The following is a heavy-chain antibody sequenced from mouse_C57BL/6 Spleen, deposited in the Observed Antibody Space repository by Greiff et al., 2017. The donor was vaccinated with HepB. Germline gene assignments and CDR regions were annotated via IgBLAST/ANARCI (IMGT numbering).Heavy chain of an antibody. CDR2: IYPGGGYT. CDR3: ATTVVAPFDY. J-gene: IGHJ2*01. D-gene: IGHD1-1*01. CDR1: GYTFTNYW. V-gene: IGHV1-63*01. Sequence: QVQLQQSGAELVRPGTSVTMSCKASGYTFTNYWIGWAKQRPGHGLVWIGDIYPGGGYTNYNEKFKGKATLTAVKSASTAYMQFSSLTSEDSAIYSGATTVVAPFDYWGQGTTLTGSS.